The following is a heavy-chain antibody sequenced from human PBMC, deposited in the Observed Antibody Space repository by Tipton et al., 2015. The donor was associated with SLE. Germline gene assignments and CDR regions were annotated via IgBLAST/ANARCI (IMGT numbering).Heavy chain of an antibody. J-gene: IGHJ4*02. V-gene: IGHV4-39*07. CDR3: ARHGRVAEDY. D-gene: IGHD3-3*01. CDR1: GGPISSGGYY. CDR2: IYYSGSA. Sequence: TLSLTCTVSGGPISSGGYYWSWIRQPPGKGLEWIGSIYYSGSAYYNPSLKSRATISVDTSKNQFSLKLSSVTAADTAVYYCARHGRVAEDYWGQGTLVTVSS.